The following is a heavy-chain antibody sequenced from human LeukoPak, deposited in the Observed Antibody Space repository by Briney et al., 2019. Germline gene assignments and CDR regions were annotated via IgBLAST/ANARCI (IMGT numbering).Heavy chain of an antibody. CDR3: ARAAPTSSSWYNWFDP. V-gene: IGHV1-18*01. CDR1: GYTFTSYG. Sequence: ASVKVSCKASGYTFTSYGISWVRQAPGQGLEWMGWISAYNGNTNYALKLQGRVTMTTDTSTSTAYMELRSLRSDDTAVYYCARAAPTSSSWYNWFDPWGQGTLVTVSS. J-gene: IGHJ5*02. CDR2: ISAYNGNT. D-gene: IGHD6-13*01.